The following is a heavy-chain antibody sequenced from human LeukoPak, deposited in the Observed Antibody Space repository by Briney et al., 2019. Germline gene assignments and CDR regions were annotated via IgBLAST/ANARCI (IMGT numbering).Heavy chain of an antibody. J-gene: IGHJ5*01. CDR2: ITASGGTT. CDR1: GFTLTNYS. V-gene: IGHV3-23*01. D-gene: IGHD2-2*01. Sequence: GGSLRPSCPPSGFTLTNYSMGWARQHPGRGLDWASVITASGGTTYYADSVKGRFTISRDNSENTLFLQMNSLRAEDTAVYYCAKEPREYCSSTSCPNWFDSWGQGTLVTVSS. CDR3: AKEPREYCSSTSCPNWFDS.